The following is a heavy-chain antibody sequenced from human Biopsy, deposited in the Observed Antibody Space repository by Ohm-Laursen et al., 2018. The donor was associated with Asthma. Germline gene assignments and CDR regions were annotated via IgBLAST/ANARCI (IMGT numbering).Heavy chain of an antibody. Sequence: SLRLSCTASGFTVSRDHMFWVRQAPGKGLEWVSVIYSGGTSDTADSVKGRFTISRDNSKNTLYLQMNSLRTEDTAVYYCAKRRGYSGHDNDYWGQGTLVSVSS. J-gene: IGHJ4*02. D-gene: IGHD5-12*01. CDR1: GFTVSRDH. CDR3: AKRRGYSGHDNDY. CDR2: IYSGGTS. V-gene: IGHV3-53*05.